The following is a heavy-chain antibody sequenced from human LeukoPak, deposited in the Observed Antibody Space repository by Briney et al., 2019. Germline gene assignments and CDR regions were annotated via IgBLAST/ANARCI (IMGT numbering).Heavy chain of an antibody. D-gene: IGHD5-18*01. J-gene: IGHJ4*02. Sequence: GGSLRLSCAASGFTFSDYYMSWTRQAPGKGLEWVSYISSSGSTIYYADSVKGRFTISRDNAKNSLYLQMNSLRAEDTAVYYCARHVGIHLWSLYFDYWGQGSLVTVSS. CDR2: ISSSGSTI. V-gene: IGHV3-11*01. CDR3: ARHVGIHLWSLYFDY. CDR1: GFTFSDYY.